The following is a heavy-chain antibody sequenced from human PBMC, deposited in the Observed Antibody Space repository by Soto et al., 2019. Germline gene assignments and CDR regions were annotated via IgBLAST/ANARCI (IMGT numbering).Heavy chain of an antibody. D-gene: IGHD2-15*01. Sequence: PSETLSLTCAVYGGSFSGYYWSWIRQPPGKGLEWIGEINHSGSTNYNPSLKSRVTISVDTSKNQFSLKLSSVTAADTGTYYCTHSTRRVGCSGGNCYFFDHWGQGTLVTVSS. CDR2: INHSGST. CDR3: THSTRRVGCSGGNCYFFDH. CDR1: GGSFSGYY. V-gene: IGHV4-34*03. J-gene: IGHJ4*02.